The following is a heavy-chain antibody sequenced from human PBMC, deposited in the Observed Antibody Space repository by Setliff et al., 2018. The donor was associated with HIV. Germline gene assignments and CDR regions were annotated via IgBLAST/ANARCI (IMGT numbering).Heavy chain of an antibody. CDR2: IIPIFGSA. J-gene: IGHJ5*02. Sequence: SVKVSCKASADAFSSHVISWFRQAPGQGLEWMGGIIPIFGSANFPQNFQGRLTITVDEPTSTAYMELSSLTSDDTAVYYCARPTYYTDNSGHPRYYFETWGQGTRVTVSS. D-gene: IGHD3-22*01. CDR3: ARPTYYTDNSGHPRYYFET. V-gene: IGHV1-69*13. CDR1: ADAFSSHV.